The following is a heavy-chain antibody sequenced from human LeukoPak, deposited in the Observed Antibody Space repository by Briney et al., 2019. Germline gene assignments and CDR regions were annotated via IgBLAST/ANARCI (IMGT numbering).Heavy chain of an antibody. D-gene: IGHD3-22*01. CDR1: GFTFSSYA. CDR3: ANGDYYDSSGQLDAFDI. V-gene: IGHV3-23*01. Sequence: GGSLRLSCAASGFTFSSYAMSWVRQAPGKGLEWISGISGSGGSTYYADSVKGRFTISRDNSKNTLYLQMNSLRVEDTAVYYCANGDYYDSSGQLDAFDIWGQGTMVTVSS. CDR2: ISGSGGST. J-gene: IGHJ3*02.